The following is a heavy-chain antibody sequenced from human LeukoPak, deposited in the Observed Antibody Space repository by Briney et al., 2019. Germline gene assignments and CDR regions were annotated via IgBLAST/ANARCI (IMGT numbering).Heavy chain of an antibody. D-gene: IGHD5-18*01. Sequence: SETLSLTCTVSGYSISSGYYWGWIRQPPGKGLEWIGTMYYSGSTYYNPSLKSRVTILVDTSKNQFSLKLSSVTAADTAVYYCARDPALRYSYDHYFDYWGQGTLVTVSS. V-gene: IGHV4-38-2*02. CDR1: GYSISSGYY. J-gene: IGHJ4*02. CDR2: MYYSGST. CDR3: ARDPALRYSYDHYFDY.